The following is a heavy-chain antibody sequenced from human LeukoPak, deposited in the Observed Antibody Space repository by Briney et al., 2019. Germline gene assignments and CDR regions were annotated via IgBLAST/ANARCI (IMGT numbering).Heavy chain of an antibody. D-gene: IGHD3-9*01. V-gene: IGHV3-74*01. Sequence: GGSLRLSCAASRFTFSSYWMHWVRQAPGKGLVWVSRINSDGSSTSYADSVKGRFTISRDNAKNSLYLQMNSLRAEDTAVYYCAREYFDWLLGSNWFDPWGQGTLVTVSS. CDR3: AREYFDWLLGSNWFDP. J-gene: IGHJ5*02. CDR2: INSDGSST. CDR1: RFTFSSYW.